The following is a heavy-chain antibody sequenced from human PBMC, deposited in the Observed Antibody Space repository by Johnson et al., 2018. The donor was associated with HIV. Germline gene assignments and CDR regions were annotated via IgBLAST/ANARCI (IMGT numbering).Heavy chain of an antibody. J-gene: IGHJ3*02. CDR2: IYSGGSA. CDR3: ARDLTEGGYSRGYYAFDI. D-gene: IGHD5-18*01. V-gene: IGHV3-66*02. Sequence: VQLVESGGGLVQPGGSLRLSCAASGFIVSSNYMSWVRQAPGKGLEWVSVIYSGGSAYYTDSVKGRFTISRDTSKNTLYLQMNSLRPEDTAVCYCARDLTEGGYSRGYYAFDIWGQGTMVTVSS. CDR1: GFIVSSNY.